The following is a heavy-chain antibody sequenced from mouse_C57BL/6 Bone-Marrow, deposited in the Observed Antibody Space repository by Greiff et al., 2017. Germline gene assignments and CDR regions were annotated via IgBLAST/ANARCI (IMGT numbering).Heavy chain of an antibody. CDR3: ARLFMIPTRRTFAY. V-gene: IGHV5-15*04. CDR1: GFTFSDYG. J-gene: IGHJ3*01. CDR2: ISNLAYSI. Sequence: EVKLVESGGGLVQPGGSLKLSCAASGFTFSDYGMAWVRQAPRKGPEWVAFISNLAYSIYYADTVTGRFTISRENAKNTLYLEMSSLRSEDTAMYYCARLFMIPTRRTFAYWGQGTLVTVSA. D-gene: IGHD2-4*01.